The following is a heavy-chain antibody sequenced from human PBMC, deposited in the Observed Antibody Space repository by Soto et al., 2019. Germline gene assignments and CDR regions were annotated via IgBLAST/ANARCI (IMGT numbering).Heavy chain of an antibody. D-gene: IGHD6-19*01. CDR3: ARDSGPYSSGWYRYYYYYGMDV. CDR1: GYTFTGYY. CDR2: INPNSGGT. Sequence: RASVKVSCKASGYTFTGYYMHWVRQAPGQGLEWMGWINPNSGGTNYAQKFQGRVTMTRDTSISTAYMELSRLRSDDTAVYYCARDSGPYSSGWYRYYYYYGMDVWGQGTTVTVSS. V-gene: IGHV1-2*02. J-gene: IGHJ6*02.